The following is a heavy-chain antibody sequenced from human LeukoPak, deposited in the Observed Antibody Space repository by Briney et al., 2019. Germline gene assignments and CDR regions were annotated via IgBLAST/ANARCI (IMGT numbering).Heavy chain of an antibody. V-gene: IGHV1-8*01. D-gene: IGHD4-23*01. CDR2: MNPNSGNT. CDR1: GYTFTSYD. J-gene: IGHJ4*02. CDR3: ATATVVTSGIQDFDY. Sequence: ASVKISCKASGYTFTSYDINWVRQATGQGLEWMGWMNPNSGNTGYAQKFQGRVTMTRNTSISTAYMELSSLRSEDTAVYYCATATVVTSGIQDFDYWGQGTLVTVSS.